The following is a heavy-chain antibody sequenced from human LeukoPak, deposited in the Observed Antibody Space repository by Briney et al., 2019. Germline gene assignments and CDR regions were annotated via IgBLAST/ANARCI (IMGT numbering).Heavy chain of an antibody. CDR2: INPISGGT. Sequence: ASVKVSCKASGYTFTGYYMHWVRQAPGQGLEWMGWINPISGGTGYAQKFQGRVTMTRDTSISTAYMELSRLKSDDTAVYYCARDYSSGWYVYWGQGTLVTVSS. D-gene: IGHD6-19*01. CDR3: ARDYSSGWYVY. V-gene: IGHV1-2*02. CDR1: GYTFTGYY. J-gene: IGHJ4*02.